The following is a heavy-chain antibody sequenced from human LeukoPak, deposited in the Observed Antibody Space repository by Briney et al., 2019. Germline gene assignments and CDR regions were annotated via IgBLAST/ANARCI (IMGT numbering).Heavy chain of an antibody. J-gene: IGHJ4*02. CDR2: ISGSGDNT. CDR1: GFTFSSYA. V-gene: IGHV3-23*01. Sequence: GGSLRLSCAASGFTFSSYAMSWVRQAPGKGLEWVSGISGSGDNTYYADSVKGRFTISRDNSKNTLYVQVNSLGTEDTAAYYFAKGSYYDSSGSFYFDYWGQGTLVTVSS. D-gene: IGHD3-22*01. CDR3: AKGSYYDSSGSFYFDY.